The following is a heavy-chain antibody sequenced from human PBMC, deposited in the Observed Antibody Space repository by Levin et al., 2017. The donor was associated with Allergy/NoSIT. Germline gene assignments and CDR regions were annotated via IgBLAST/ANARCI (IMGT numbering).Heavy chain of an antibody. J-gene: IGHJ3*01. D-gene: IGHD2-8*01. V-gene: IGHV4-38-2*01. CDR1: DYSISSGYY. Sequence: SQTLSLTCAVSDYSISSGYYWGWIRQPPGKGLEWIGSMYHSGNTYYNPSLKSRVTMSVDTSKNQFSLNLTSVTAADTAVYYWARVCCTTGTSYAAFGVWGQGTTVIVSS. CDR2: MYHSGNT. CDR3: ARVCCTTGTSYAAFGV.